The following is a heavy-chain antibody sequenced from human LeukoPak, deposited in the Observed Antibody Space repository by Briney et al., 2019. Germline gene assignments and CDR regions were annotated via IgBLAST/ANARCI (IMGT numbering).Heavy chain of an antibody. V-gene: IGHV3-23*01. CDR1: GFTVSSNY. J-gene: IGHJ4*02. CDR2: ISGSGGST. Sequence: GGSLRLSCAASGFTVSSNYMSWIRQAPGKGLEWVSAISGSGGSTYYADSVRGRLTISRDNSKNTLYLQMNSLRAEDTAVYYCAKSGASIAARPMDYWGQGTLVTVSS. CDR3: AKSGASIAARPMDY. D-gene: IGHD6-6*01.